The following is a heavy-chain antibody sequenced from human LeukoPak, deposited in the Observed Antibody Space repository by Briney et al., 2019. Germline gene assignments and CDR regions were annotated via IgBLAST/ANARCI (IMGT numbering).Heavy chain of an antibody. V-gene: IGHV1-69*13. CDR3: ARGGVVVPAAPAAAYYGMDV. Sequence: GASVKVSCKASGGTFSSYAISWVRQAPGQGLEWMGGIIPIFGTANYAQKFQGRVTITADESTSTAYMVLSSLRSEDTAVYYCARGGVVVPAAPAAAYYGMDVWGQGTTVTVSS. CDR1: GGTFSSYA. CDR2: IIPIFGTA. J-gene: IGHJ6*02. D-gene: IGHD2-2*01.